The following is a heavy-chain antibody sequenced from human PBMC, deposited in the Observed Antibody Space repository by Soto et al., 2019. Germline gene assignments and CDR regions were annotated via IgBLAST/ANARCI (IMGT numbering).Heavy chain of an antibody. J-gene: IGHJ4*02. V-gene: IGHV4-30-4*01. CDR3: ASRKSSPYFDY. D-gene: IGHD3-10*01. Sequence: SETLSLTCAVSGGSISSGGYYWSWIRQPPGKGLEWIGNIYYSGSTYYNPSLKSRVTISIDTSKNQFPLKLSSVTAADTAVYYCASRKSSPYFDYWGQGTLVTVSS. CDR2: IYYSGST. CDR1: GGSISSGGYY.